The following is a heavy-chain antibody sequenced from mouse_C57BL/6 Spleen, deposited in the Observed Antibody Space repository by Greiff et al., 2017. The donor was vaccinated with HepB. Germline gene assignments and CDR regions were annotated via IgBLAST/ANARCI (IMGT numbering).Heavy chain of an antibody. CDR3: ARSGLYYYGNSHYFDY. D-gene: IGHD1-1*01. V-gene: IGHV1-81*01. J-gene: IGHJ2*01. CDR2: IYPRSGNT. Sequence: QVQLQQSGAELARPGASVKLSCKASGYTFTSYGISWVKQRTGQGLEWIGEIYPRSGNTYYNEKFKGKATLTADKSSSTAYMELRSLTSEDSAVYFCARSGLYYYGNSHYFDYWGQGTTLTVSS. CDR1: GYTFTSYG.